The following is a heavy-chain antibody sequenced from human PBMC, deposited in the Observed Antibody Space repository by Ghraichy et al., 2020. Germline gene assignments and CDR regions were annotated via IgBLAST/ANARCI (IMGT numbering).Heavy chain of an antibody. CDR1: GGSFSGYY. V-gene: IGHV4-34*01. D-gene: IGHD3-10*02. Sequence: SETLSLTCAVSGGSFSGYYWTWIRQPPGKGLEWIGEINHSGSTNYNPSLKSRVTISVDTSKNQFSLRLRSVTAADTAVYYCARLSSGNWYFDLWGRGPLVTVSS. J-gene: IGHJ2*01. CDR3: ARLSSGNWYFDL. CDR2: INHSGST.